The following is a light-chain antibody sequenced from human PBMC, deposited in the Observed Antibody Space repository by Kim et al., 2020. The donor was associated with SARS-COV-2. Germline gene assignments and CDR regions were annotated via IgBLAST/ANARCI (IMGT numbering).Light chain of an antibody. J-gene: IGKJ4*01. Sequence: LSPGERASLSCRASERLRNVYVAWYQQKPGQAPRLLIFDAMRRATGIPDRFSGSGSGTVFSLIISRLEPEDSAVYYCQQYGEPPTFGGGTKVDIK. V-gene: IGKV3-20*01. CDR3: QQYGEPPT. CDR1: ERLRNVY. CDR2: DAM.